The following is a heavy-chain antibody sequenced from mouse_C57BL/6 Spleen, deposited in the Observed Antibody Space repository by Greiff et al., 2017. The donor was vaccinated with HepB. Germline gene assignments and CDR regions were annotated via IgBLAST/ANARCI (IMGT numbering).Heavy chain of an antibody. CDR2: IDPETGGT. D-gene: IGHD2-5*01. Sequence: QVQLKESGAELVRPGASVTLSCKASGYTFTDYEMHWVKQTPVHGLEWIGAIDPETGGTAYNQKFKGKAILTADKSSSTAYMELRSLTSEDSAVYYCTRNYSNYVGWYFDVWGTGTTVTVSS. V-gene: IGHV1-15*01. CDR3: TRNYSNYVGWYFDV. J-gene: IGHJ1*03. CDR1: GYTFTDYE.